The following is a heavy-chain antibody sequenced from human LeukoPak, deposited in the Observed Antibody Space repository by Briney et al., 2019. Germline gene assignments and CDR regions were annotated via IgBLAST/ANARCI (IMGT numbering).Heavy chain of an antibody. CDR1: GGSISSYY. J-gene: IGHJ4*02. D-gene: IGHD3-3*01. V-gene: IGHV4-59*01. Sequence: SETLSLTCTVSGGSISSYYWSWIRQPPGKGLEWIGYIYKSGSTNYNPSLKSRVTMSVDTSKDQFSLQLRFVTAADTAVYYCARDSTVRWSYWGQGTLVTVS. CDR2: IYKSGST. CDR3: ARDSTVRWSY.